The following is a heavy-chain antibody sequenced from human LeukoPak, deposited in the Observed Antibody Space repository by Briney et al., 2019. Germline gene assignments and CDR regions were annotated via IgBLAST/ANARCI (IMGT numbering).Heavy chain of an antibody. J-gene: IGHJ4*02. CDR1: GGSFSGYY. D-gene: IGHD1-26*01. CDR3: ARGRSGSYYVGKYYFDY. CDR2: INHSGST. V-gene: IGHV4-34*01. Sequence: SETLSLTCAVYGGSFSGYYWSWIRQPPGKGLEWIGEINHSGSTNYNPSLKSRVTISVDTSKNQFSLKLSSVTAADTAVYYCARGRSGSYYVGKYYFDYWGQGTLVTASS.